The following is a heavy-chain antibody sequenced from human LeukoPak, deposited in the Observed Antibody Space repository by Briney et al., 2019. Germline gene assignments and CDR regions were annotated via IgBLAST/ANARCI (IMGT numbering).Heavy chain of an antibody. CDR3: AKRGYSFGYDY. CDR2: IGGSGGTT. CDR1: GFTFSNFV. J-gene: IGHJ4*02. Sequence: GGSLRISCAASGFTFSNFVMGWVRQAPGKGLEWVSAIGGSGGTTYYADSVEGRFTISRDNSKSTLYLQMNSPRAEDTAVYYCAKRGYSFGYDYWGQGTLVTVSS. V-gene: IGHV3-23*01. D-gene: IGHD5-18*01.